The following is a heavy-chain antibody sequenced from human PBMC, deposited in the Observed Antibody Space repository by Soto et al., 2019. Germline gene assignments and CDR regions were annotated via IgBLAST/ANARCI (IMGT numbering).Heavy chain of an antibody. J-gene: IGHJ3*02. V-gene: IGHV5-51*01. CDR2: IYPGDSDT. CDR3: ARQRYCSGGSCADAFDI. Sequence: GESLKISCKGSGYSFTSYWIGWVRQMPGKGLEWMGIIYPGDSDTRYSPSFQGQVTISADKSISTAYLQWSSLKASDTAMYYCARQRYCSGGSCADAFDIWGQGTMVTVSS. CDR1: GYSFTSYW. D-gene: IGHD2-15*01.